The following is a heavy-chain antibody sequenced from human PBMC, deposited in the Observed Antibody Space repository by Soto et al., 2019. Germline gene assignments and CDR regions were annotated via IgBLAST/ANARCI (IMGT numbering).Heavy chain of an antibody. Sequence: ASVKVSCKTSGYTFSTYDINWVRQAPGQGLEWMGWMNPNTGNTGYAQKFRGRVTLTRNTSIGTAYMELMSLKTEDTAVYFCARRKERSGPNYFDYWGQGTLVTVSS. CDR2: MNPNTGNT. J-gene: IGHJ4*02. D-gene: IGHD6-25*01. CDR1: GYTFSTYD. CDR3: ARRKERSGPNYFDY. V-gene: IGHV1-8*01.